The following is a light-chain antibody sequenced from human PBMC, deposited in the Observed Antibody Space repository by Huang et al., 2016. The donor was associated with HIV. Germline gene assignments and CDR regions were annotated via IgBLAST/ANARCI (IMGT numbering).Light chain of an antibody. CDR1: QSVTSN. CDR2: GAS. Sequence: EIVMTQSPATLSVSPGERATLSCRASQSVTSNLAWSQQTPGQAPRLLIYGASTRATGSPARVSCSGSGTEFTLTISSLQSEDFAVYYCQRYDNWPKFTFGPGTKVDIK. CDR3: QRYDNWPKFT. V-gene: IGKV3-15*01. J-gene: IGKJ3*01.